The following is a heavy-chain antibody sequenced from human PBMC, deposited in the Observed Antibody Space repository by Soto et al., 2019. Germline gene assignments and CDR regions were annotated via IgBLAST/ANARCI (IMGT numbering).Heavy chain of an antibody. CDR3: AKLVIGYCSGNTCYDY. D-gene: IGHD2-15*01. J-gene: IGHJ4*02. Sequence: VQLLESGGGLIQPGGSLRLSCAASGFTFSYGIHWLRQAPGKGLEWVAYISYDSSNKFYGDSVKGRFTISRDNSKNTQFLQMNSLRAEDTAVYYCAKLVIGYCSGNTCYDYWGQGTLVALSS. CDR1: GFTFSYG. V-gene: IGHV3-30*18. CDR2: ISYDSSNK.